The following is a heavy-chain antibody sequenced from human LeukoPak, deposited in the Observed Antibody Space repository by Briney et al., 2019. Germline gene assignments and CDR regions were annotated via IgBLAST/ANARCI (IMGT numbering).Heavy chain of an antibody. J-gene: IGHJ3*02. Sequence: SETLSLTCTVSGGSISSHYWSWIRQPPGKGLEWIAYIYSSGSTNYNPSLKSRVTISVDTSKNQFSLKLSSVTAADTALYYCASRNYYGTSSEAFDIWGQGTMVTVSS. D-gene: IGHD3-22*01. CDR3: ASRNYYGTSSEAFDI. CDR2: IYSSGST. CDR1: GGSISSHY. V-gene: IGHV4-59*08.